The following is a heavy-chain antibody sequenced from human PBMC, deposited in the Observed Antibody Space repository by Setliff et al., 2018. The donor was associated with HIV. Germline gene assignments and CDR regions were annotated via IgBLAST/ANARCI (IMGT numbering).Heavy chain of an antibody. V-gene: IGHV1-24*01. J-gene: IGHJ5*01. CDR2: FDLEDGET. D-gene: IGHD3-10*01. CDR1: GYSVTELS. Sequence: GASVKVSCKVSGYSVTELSIHWVRQAPGKGLEWMGSFDLEDGETIYAQKFQGSVTMTEDTSTDTAYMELSSLRSEDTAMYYWARRGVPQQIDLDSWGHGTLVTVSS. CDR3: ARRGVPQQIDLDS.